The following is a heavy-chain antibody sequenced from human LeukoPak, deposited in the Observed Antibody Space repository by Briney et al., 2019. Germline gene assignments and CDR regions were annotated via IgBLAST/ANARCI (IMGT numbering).Heavy chain of an antibody. CDR2: INHSGST. Sequence: PSETLSLTCAVYGGSFSGYYWSWIRQPPGKGLEWIGEINHSGSTNYNPSLKSRVTISVDTSKNQFSLKLSSVTAADTAVYYCARGPDYDFWSGPLYYMDVWGKGTTVTVSS. CDR3: ARGPDYDFWSGPLYYMDV. D-gene: IGHD3-3*01. J-gene: IGHJ6*03. V-gene: IGHV4-34*01. CDR1: GGSFSGYY.